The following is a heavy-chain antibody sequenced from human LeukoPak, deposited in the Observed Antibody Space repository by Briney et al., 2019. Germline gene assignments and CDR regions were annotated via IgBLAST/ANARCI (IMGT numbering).Heavy chain of an antibody. V-gene: IGHV3-7*01. CDR3: ARVGSGYNHGWIDY. CDR2: IKQDGSEK. J-gene: IGHJ4*02. Sequence: PGGSLRLSCAASGFTFSSYWMSWVRQAPGKGLEGVANIKQDGSEKNCLDSVKGRFTISRDNAKNSLYLQMNSLRAEDTAVYYCARVGSGYNHGWIDYWGQGTLVTVSS. D-gene: IGHD5-18*01. CDR1: GFTFSSYW.